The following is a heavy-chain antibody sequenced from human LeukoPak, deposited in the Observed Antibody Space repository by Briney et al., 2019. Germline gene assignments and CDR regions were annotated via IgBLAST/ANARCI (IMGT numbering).Heavy chain of an antibody. CDR3: VKSGTWADFDS. V-gene: IGHV3-64D*09. D-gene: IGHD6-13*01. Sequence: GSLILSCSASGFTFSSYGMHWVRQAPGKGLEYVSGISNKGGSTYYADSVKGRFTISRDNSKNTLHLQMSSLRADDTAVYYCVKSGTWADFDSWGQGTLVTVSS. J-gene: IGHJ4*02. CDR1: GFTFSSYG. CDR2: ISNKGGST.